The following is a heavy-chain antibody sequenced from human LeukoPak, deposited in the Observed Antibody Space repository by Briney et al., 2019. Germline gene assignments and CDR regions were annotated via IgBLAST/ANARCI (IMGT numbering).Heavy chain of an antibody. V-gene: IGHV4-4*07. CDR1: GGSISSYY. CDR2: TYTSGST. CDR3: ARGGLVEYSNYRYYYYYYGMDV. Sequence: SETLSLTCTVSGGSISSYYWSWIRQPAGKGLEWIGRTYTSGSTNYNPSLKSRVTMSVDTSKNQFSLKLSSVTAADTAVYYCARGGLVEYSNYRYYYYYYGMDVWGQGTTVTVSS. D-gene: IGHD4-11*01. J-gene: IGHJ6*02.